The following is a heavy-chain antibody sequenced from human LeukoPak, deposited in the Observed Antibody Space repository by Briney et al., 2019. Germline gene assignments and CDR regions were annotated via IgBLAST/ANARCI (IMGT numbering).Heavy chain of an antibody. D-gene: IGHD6-13*01. V-gene: IGHV3-43*01. J-gene: IGHJ6*02. CDR3: AKDITAAGPYGMDV. CDR1: GFTFSTYG. CDR2: ISWDGGST. Sequence: GGSLRLSCAASGFTFSTYGMHWVRQAPGKGLEWVSLISWDGGSTYYADSVKGRFTISRDNSKNSLYLQMNSLRTEDTALYYCAKDITAAGPYGMDVWGQGTTVTVSS.